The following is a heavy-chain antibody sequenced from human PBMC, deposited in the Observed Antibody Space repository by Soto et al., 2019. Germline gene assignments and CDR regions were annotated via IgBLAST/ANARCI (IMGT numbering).Heavy chain of an antibody. CDR1: GFTFSSYS. J-gene: IGHJ4*02. D-gene: IGHD2-15*01. V-gene: IGHV3-48*04. Sequence: PGGSLRLSCAASGFTFSSYSMNWVRQAPGKGLEWVSYISSSSSTIYYADSVKGRFTISRDNAKNSLYLQMNSLRAEDTALYYCAKGSGVVVASLVDYWGQGTLVTVSS. CDR3: AKGSGVVVASLVDY. CDR2: ISSSSSTI.